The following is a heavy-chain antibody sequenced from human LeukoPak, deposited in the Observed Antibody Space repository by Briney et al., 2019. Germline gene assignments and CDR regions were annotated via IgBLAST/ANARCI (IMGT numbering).Heavy chain of an antibody. CDR3: ARLDYEVVGWFDP. CDR2: IYYSGST. J-gene: IGHJ5*02. V-gene: IGHV4-61*01. D-gene: IGHD4-17*01. CDR1: GGSISSGSYY. Sequence: KTSQTLSLTCTVSGGSISSGSYYWSWIRQPPGKGLEWIGYIYYSGSTNYNPSLKSRVTISVDTSKNQFSLKLSSVTAADTAVYYCARLDYEVVGWFDPWGQGTLVTVSS.